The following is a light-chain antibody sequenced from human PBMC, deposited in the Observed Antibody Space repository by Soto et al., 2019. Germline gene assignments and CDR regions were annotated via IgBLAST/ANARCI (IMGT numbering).Light chain of an antibody. CDR2: KAS. Sequence: DIQMTQSPSTLSASVGDRVTITCRASQYISHWLAWYQQKPGKAPKLLIYKASSLESGVPSRFSGSGSGTELTLTIRSLQPDDFATYYCQQYLDFPLTFGGGAKVEIK. CDR1: QYISHW. J-gene: IGKJ4*01. V-gene: IGKV1-5*03. CDR3: QQYLDFPLT.